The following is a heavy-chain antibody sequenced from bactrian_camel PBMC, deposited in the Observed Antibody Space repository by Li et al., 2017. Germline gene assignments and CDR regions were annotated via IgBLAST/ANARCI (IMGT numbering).Heavy chain of an antibody. D-gene: IGHD2*01. CDR1: LYIYSSYC. CDR3: AADPDTVCSSDYCAETRFRY. CDR2: MYSGESKT. J-gene: IGHJ6*01. V-gene: IGHV3-3*01. Sequence: HVQLVEAGGGFVQAGESLRLSCEISLYIYSSYCMGWFRQAPGKEREGVAQMYSGESKTYYAKSVKGRFTISHDNAKNTLYLQMNSLKPEDTAVYYCAADPDTVCSSDYCAETRFRYWGQGTQVTVS.